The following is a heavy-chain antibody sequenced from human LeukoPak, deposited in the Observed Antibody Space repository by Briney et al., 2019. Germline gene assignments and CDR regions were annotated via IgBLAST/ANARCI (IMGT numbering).Heavy chain of an antibody. Sequence: PGGSLRLSCAASGFTFRNYAMTCVRQAPGKGLEWVSDISGSADSTNYADSVKGRFTISRDNSKNTLYLQMNRLRAKDTAIYYCTKITTGTVNYWGQGTLVTVSS. CDR1: GFTFRNYA. CDR2: ISGSADST. CDR3: TKITTGTVNY. V-gene: IGHV3-23*01. J-gene: IGHJ4*02. D-gene: IGHD1-1*01.